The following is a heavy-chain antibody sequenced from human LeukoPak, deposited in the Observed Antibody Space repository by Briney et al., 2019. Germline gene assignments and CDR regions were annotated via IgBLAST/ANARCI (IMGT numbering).Heavy chain of an antibody. CDR3: ARDPAWRYCSGATCYPVHAFDI. V-gene: IGHV3-48*03. J-gene: IGHJ3*02. D-gene: IGHD2-15*01. Sequence: GGSLRLSCAASGFTFSSYEMNWVRQAPGKGLEWVSYISSSGSTIYYADSVKGRFTISRDNAKNSLYLQMNSLRAEDTAVYYCARDPAWRYCSGATCYPVHAFDIWGQGTMVTVSS. CDR2: ISSSGSTI. CDR1: GFTFSSYE.